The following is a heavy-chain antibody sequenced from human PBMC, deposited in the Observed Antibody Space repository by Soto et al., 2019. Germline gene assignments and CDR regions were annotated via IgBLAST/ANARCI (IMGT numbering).Heavy chain of an antibody. Sequence: EVQLLESGGGLVQPGGSLRLACVASGFTFSSYAMTWVRQAPGKGLEWVSGISGSGGSTYYADSVKGRFTISRDNSKNTLYLQMNSLRAEDTAVYYCAKDPGYCSSTSCTGGYWGQGTLVTVSS. D-gene: IGHD2-2*01. CDR1: GFTFSSYA. CDR2: ISGSGGST. CDR3: AKDPGYCSSTSCTGGY. V-gene: IGHV3-23*01. J-gene: IGHJ4*02.